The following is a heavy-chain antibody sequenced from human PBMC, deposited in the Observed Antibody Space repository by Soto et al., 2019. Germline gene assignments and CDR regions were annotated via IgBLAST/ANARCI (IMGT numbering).Heavy chain of an antibody. D-gene: IGHD6-19*01. CDR1: GGSISSYY. Sequence: PSETLSLTCTVSGGSISSYYWSWIRQPAGKGLEWIGRIYTSGSTNYNPSLKSRVTMPVDTSKNQFSLKLSSVTAADTAVYYCAREIAVAGTGVSWFDPWGQGNLVTVSS. V-gene: IGHV4-4*07. CDR3: AREIAVAGTGVSWFDP. CDR2: IYTSGST. J-gene: IGHJ5*02.